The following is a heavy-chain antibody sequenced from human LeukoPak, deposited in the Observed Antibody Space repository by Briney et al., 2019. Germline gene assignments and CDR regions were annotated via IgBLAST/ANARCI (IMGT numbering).Heavy chain of an antibody. V-gene: IGHV4-59*01. CDR2: IYYSGST. Sequence: SETLSLTCLVCGGSISRYYRRWLRPPAGKGREWIGYIYYSGSTNYNPSLKSRVTISVDTSKNQFSLKLSSVTAADTAVYYCARGGQQLVLGAFDIWGQGTMVTVSS. CDR3: ARGGQQLVLGAFDI. D-gene: IGHD6-13*01. J-gene: IGHJ3*02. CDR1: GGSISRYY.